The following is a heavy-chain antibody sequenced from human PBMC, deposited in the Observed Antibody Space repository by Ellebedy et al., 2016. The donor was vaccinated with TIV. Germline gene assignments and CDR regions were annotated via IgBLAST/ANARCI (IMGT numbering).Heavy chain of an antibody. J-gene: IGHJ4*02. CDR1: GGSFSGYY. CDR3: ARDPYQMATIRGYFDY. CDR2: INHSGST. V-gene: IGHV4-34*01. Sequence: SETLSLTCAVYGGSFSGYYWSWIRQSPGKGLEWIGEINHSGSTNYNPSLKSRVTMSVDPSKNQFSLKLNSVTAADTAVYYCARDPYQMATIRGYFDYWGQGTLVTVSS. D-gene: IGHD5-12*01.